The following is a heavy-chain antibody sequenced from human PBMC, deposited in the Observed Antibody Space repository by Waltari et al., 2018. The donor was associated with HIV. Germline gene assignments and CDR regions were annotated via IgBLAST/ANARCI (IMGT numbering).Heavy chain of an antibody. J-gene: IGHJ4*02. CDR2: IRASGGTT. D-gene: IGHD2-15*01. CDR3: AKAPLRRSSVGGEGPSHFEY. Sequence: EVQLLDSGGGLVRPGGSLRVSCATSGFTFSNYAMSWVRQAPGKGAGWVSGIRASGGTTYYADSVKGRFTISRDNFKNTLHLQMNGLRAEDTAIYYCAKAPLRRSSVGGEGPSHFEYWGQGTLVTVSS. CDR1: GFTFSNYA. V-gene: IGHV3-23*01.